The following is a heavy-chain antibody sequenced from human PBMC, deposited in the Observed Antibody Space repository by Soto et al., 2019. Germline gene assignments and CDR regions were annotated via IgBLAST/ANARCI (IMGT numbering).Heavy chain of an antibody. CDR3: ETGLDANDY. V-gene: IGHV4-59*06. D-gene: IGHD7-27*01. J-gene: IGHJ4*02. CDR2: IYYSGST. CDR1: GGSISSYY. Sequence: SVTLSLTCSVRGGSISSYYWSWIRQPPGKGLEWIGYIYYSGSTYYNPSLKSRVTISVDTSKNQFSLKLSSVTAADTAVYYCETGLDANDYWGQGTLVTVS.